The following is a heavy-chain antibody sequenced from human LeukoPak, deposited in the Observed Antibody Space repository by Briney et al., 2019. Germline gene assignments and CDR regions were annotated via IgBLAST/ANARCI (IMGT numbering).Heavy chain of an antibody. D-gene: IGHD4-17*01. CDR3: ARMTTGHDF. CDR2: VNHSGYT. CDR1: GTSFSSYY. V-gene: IGHV4-34*01. Sequence: SETLSLTCAVSGTSFSSYYWSWIRQPPGKGLEWIGEVNHSGYTDDNPSLKSRVTISVDTSKNQFSLRLRSVTAADTAVYFCARMTTGHDFWGQGTLVTVSS. J-gene: IGHJ4*02.